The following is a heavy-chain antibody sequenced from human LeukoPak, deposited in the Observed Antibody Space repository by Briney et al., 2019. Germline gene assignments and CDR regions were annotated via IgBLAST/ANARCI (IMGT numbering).Heavy chain of an antibody. Sequence: GGSLRLSCAASGFTFSNYEMNWVRQAPGKGLEWVSYISSSGTSIYYADSVKGRFTISRDNAKNSLYLQMNSLRAEDTAVYYCAKDGDYDFWSGYPQGSFDYWGQGTLVTVSS. CDR2: ISSSGTSI. CDR1: GFTFSNYE. D-gene: IGHD3-3*01. CDR3: AKDGDYDFWSGYPQGSFDY. V-gene: IGHV3-48*03. J-gene: IGHJ4*02.